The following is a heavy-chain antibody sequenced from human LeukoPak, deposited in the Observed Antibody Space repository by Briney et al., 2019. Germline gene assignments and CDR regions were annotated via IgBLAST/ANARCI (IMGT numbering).Heavy chain of an antibody. CDR2: ISAHNGNT. CDR3: ARDCDRSGYYCY. V-gene: IGHV1-18*01. CDR1: GYSFTSYG. J-gene: IGHJ4*02. Sequence: ASVQVSCKASGYSFTSYGITWVRQAPGQGLEWMGWISAHNGNTNYAQLLQGRVTMTTDTSTSTAYMELRSLRSDDTAVYYCARDCDRSGYYCYWGQGTLVTVSS. D-gene: IGHD3-22*01.